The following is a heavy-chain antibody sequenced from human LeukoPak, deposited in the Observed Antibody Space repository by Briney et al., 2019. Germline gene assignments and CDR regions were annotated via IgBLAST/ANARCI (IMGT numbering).Heavy chain of an antibody. CDR2: MRYDGSKK. CDR3: AKDRPGAFDI. CDR1: GFTFSTYG. V-gene: IGHV3-30*02. Sequence: GGSLRLSCAASGFTFSTYGMHWVRQAPGKGLEWVAVMRYDGSKKYYTDSVKGRITIPRDDSKNTLYLQMNSLRAEDTAVYYCAKDRPGAFDIWGQGTMVTVSS. J-gene: IGHJ3*02.